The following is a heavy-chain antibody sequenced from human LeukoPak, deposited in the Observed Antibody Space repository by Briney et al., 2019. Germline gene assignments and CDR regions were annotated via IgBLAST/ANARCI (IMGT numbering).Heavy chain of an antibody. CDR2: IYYSGST. CDR1: GGSISSYY. V-gene: IGHV4-59*08. D-gene: IGHD4-4*01. J-gene: IGHJ5*02. CDR3: ARLSHDYSNYVRWFDP. Sequence: SETLSLTCTVSGGSISSYYWSWVRQPPGKGLEWIGYIYYSGSTNYNPSLKSRVTISVDTSKNQFSLKLSSVTAADTAVYYCARLSHDYSNYVRWFDPWGQGTLVTVSS.